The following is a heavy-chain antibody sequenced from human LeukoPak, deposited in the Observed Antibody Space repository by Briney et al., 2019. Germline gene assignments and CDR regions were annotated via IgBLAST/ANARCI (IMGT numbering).Heavy chain of an antibody. D-gene: IGHD2-2*01. CDR1: GGSFSGYY. J-gene: IGHJ5*02. Sequence: SETLSLTCAVYGGSFSGYYWSWIRQPPGKGLEWIGEINHSGGTNYNPSLKSRVTISVDTSKNQFSLKLSSVTAADTAVYYCARGGYDLDPWGQGTLVTVPS. CDR2: INHSGGT. V-gene: IGHV4-34*01. CDR3: ARGGYDLDP.